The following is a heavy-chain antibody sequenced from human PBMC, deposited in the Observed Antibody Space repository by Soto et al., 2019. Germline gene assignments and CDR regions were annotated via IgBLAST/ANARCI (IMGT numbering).Heavy chain of an antibody. D-gene: IGHD6-19*01. Sequence: EVQLLESGGGLVQPGGSLRLSCTASGFTFSSYAMNWVRQAPGKGLEWVSVISGSGGSTYYADSVKGRFTISRDNSKNTLHLQMNSLRAEDTAVYYCASRTSGWYFDYWGQGTLVTLSS. J-gene: IGHJ4*02. CDR2: ISGSGGST. V-gene: IGHV3-23*01. CDR3: ASRTSGWYFDY. CDR1: GFTFSSYA.